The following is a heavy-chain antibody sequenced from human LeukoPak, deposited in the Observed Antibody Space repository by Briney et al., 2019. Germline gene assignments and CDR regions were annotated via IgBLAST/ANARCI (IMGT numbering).Heavy chain of an antibody. CDR2: IFSGGRT. Sequence: PGGSLRLSCAVSGFTVSSSYMSWVRQAPGKGLEWVSVIFSGGRTYYTDSVKGRFTISRDNAKDTLYLQMDSLRAEDTAVYYCARERNLDNYYFDYWGQGTLVTVSS. J-gene: IGHJ4*02. D-gene: IGHD2-2*03. CDR3: ARERNLDNYYFDY. V-gene: IGHV3-53*01. CDR1: GFTVSSSY.